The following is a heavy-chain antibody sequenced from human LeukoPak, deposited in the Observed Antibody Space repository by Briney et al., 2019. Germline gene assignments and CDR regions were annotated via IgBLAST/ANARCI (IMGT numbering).Heavy chain of an antibody. CDR1: GFTFTTYW. Sequence: GGSLRLSCAASGFTFTTYWMHWVRQAPGKGLEWVSTIGGGGYSTYYADSVKGRFTISRDNSKNTLFLQMNSLRAEDTAIYYRAKGSVSKAGTPGDVWGQGTTVTVSS. V-gene: IGHV3-23*01. J-gene: IGHJ6*02. D-gene: IGHD6-19*01. CDR3: AKGSVSKAGTPGDV. CDR2: IGGGGYST.